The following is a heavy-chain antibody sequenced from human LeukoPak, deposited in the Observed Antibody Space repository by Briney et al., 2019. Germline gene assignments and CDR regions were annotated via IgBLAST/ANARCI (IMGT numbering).Heavy chain of an antibody. D-gene: IGHD3-22*01. CDR1: GFTFSSYS. Sequence: GGSLRLSCAASGFTFSSYSMNWVRQAPGKGLEWVSSISSSSSYIYYADSVKGRFTISRDNAKNSLYLQMNSLRAEDTAVYYCARGPYDSSGYYYANYFDYWGQGTLVTVSS. CDR2: ISSSSSYI. J-gene: IGHJ4*02. CDR3: ARGPYDSSGYYYANYFDY. V-gene: IGHV3-21*01.